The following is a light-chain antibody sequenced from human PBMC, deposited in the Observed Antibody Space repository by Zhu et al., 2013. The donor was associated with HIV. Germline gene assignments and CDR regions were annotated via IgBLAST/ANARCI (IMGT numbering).Light chain of an antibody. Sequence: EIVLTQSPGTLSLSPGERAALFCRASQSISNYLAWYQQKPGQAPRLLIYSASIRATGIPDRFSGRGSGTDFTLTISRLEPEDFAVYYCQHYDNSRKTFGQGTRLEIK. CDR3: QHYDNSRKT. V-gene: IGKV3-20*01. J-gene: IGKJ5*01. CDR1: QSISNY. CDR2: SAS.